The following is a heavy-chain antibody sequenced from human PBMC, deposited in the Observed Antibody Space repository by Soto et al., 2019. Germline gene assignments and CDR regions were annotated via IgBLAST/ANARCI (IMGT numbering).Heavy chain of an antibody. CDR3: ARESDIVATNPTFDY. Sequence: QVQLVESGGGVVQPGRSLRLSCAASGFTFSSYAMHWVRQAPGKGLERVAVISYDGSNKYYADSVKGRFTISRDNSKNTLYLQMNRLRAEDTAVYYCARESDIVATNPTFDYWGQGTLVTVSS. J-gene: IGHJ4*02. CDR1: GFTFSSYA. CDR2: ISYDGSNK. V-gene: IGHV3-30-3*01. D-gene: IGHD5-12*01.